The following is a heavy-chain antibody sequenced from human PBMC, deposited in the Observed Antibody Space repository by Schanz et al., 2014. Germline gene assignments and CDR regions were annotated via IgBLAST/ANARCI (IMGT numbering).Heavy chain of an antibody. Sequence: EVQLVESGGGLVQPGGSLRFSCAASGFTFSSYAMSWVRQAPGKGLEWVSAISGSGGSTYYADSVEGRFTISRDNSKNTLYLQMNSLRAEDTAVYYCRLWFGELYYGMDVWGQGTTVTVSS. CDR3: RLWFGELYYGMDV. CDR1: GFTFSSYA. J-gene: IGHJ6*02. D-gene: IGHD3-10*01. V-gene: IGHV3-23*04. CDR2: ISGSGGST.